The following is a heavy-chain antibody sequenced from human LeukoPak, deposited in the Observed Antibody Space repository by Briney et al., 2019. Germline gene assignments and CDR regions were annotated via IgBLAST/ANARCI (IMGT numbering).Heavy chain of an antibody. D-gene: IGHD6-19*01. CDR3: ARGPKQWLPYYFDY. V-gene: IGHV3-20*04. J-gene: IGHJ4*02. CDR2: INWNGGNT. Sequence: PGGSLRLSCAASGFTFDDYGMSWVRQVPGKGLEWVSGINWNGGNTGYADSVKGRFTISRDNAKNSLYLQMNSLRTEDTALYYCARGPKQWLPYYFDYWGQGTLVTVSS. CDR1: GFTFDDYG.